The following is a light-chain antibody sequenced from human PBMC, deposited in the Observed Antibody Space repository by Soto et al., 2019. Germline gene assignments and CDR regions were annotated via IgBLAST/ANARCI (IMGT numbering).Light chain of an antibody. V-gene: IGKV4-1*01. CDR3: QQYYSTPPYT. CDR1: QSVLYSSNNRNY. Sequence: IVMTQSPDSLAVSLGERATINCKSSQSVLYSSNNRNYFAWYRQKPGQAPKLLIYWASIRESGVPDRLSGSGSGTDFTLTISSLQAEDGAIYYCQQYYSTPPYTFGQGTKLEIK. J-gene: IGKJ2*01. CDR2: WAS.